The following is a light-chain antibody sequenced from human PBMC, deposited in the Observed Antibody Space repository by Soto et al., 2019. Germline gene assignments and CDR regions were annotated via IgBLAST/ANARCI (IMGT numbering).Light chain of an antibody. Sequence: QSVLTQPASVSGSPGQSITITCTGTRSDIGAYNFDSWYQQHPGEVPKLMLYDVSIRPSGVSNRFSGSKSGNTASLTISGLQAEDEADYYCTSWTTSTTMIFGGGTKVTVL. CDR1: RSDIGAYNF. CDR2: DVS. J-gene: IGLJ2*01. CDR3: TSWTTSTTMI. V-gene: IGLV2-14*03.